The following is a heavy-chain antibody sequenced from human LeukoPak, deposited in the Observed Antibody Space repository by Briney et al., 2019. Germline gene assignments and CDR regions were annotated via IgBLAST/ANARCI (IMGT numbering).Heavy chain of an antibody. D-gene: IGHD3-3*01. CDR3: ARAGDFWSGPNGFGP. CDR2: INHSGST. V-gene: IGHV4-34*01. CDR1: GGSFSGYY. Sequence: SETLSLTCAVYGGSFSGYYWSWIRQPPGKGLEWIGEINHSGSTNYNPSLKSRVTISVDTSKNQFSLKLSSVTAADTAVCYCARAGDFWSGPNGFGPWGQGTLVTVSS. J-gene: IGHJ5*02.